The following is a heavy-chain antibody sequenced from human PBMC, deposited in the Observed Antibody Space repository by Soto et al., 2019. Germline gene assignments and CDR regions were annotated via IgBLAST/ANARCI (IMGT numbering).Heavy chain of an antibody. D-gene: IGHD3-22*01. V-gene: IGHV1-18*01. J-gene: IGHJ4*02. CDR1: GYTFTSYG. CDR3: ARDSGIKGWDACYDSSGWTFDF. Sequence: ASVKVSCKASGYTFTSYGISWVRQAPGQGLEWMGWISAYNGNTNCAQKLQGRVTMTTDTSTSTAYMELRSLRSDDTAVYYCARDSGIKGWDACYDSSGWTFDFWGQRTLVTGSS. CDR2: ISAYNGNT.